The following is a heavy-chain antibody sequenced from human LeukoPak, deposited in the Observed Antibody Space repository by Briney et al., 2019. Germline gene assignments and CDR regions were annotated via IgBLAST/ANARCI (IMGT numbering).Heavy chain of an antibody. V-gene: IGHV3-30*18. CDR2: ISYDGSNK. CDR1: GCTFSSYG. CDR3: AKDRRGSLDY. J-gene: IGHJ4*02. D-gene: IGHD2-15*01. Sequence: GGSLTLSCAASGCTFSSYGMHWVRQAPGKGLEWVAVISYDGSNKYYADSVKGRFTISRDNSKNTLYLQMNSLRAEDTAVYYCAKDRRGSLDYWGQGTLVTVSS.